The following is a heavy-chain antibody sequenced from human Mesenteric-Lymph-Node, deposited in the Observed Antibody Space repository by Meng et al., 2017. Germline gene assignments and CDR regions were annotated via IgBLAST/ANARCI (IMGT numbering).Heavy chain of an antibody. CDR2: INHSGST. V-gene: IGHV4-34*01. CDR3: ARGFHYYDNSGYYLVY. Sequence: VQLPPGVAGLFRPAETLSLSVAVDGWSCSWYYSNWVRQPPGKGLEWIGEINHSGSTNYNPSLKSRVTISVDTSKNQFSLKLSSVTAADTAVYYCARGFHYYDNSGYYLVYWGQGTLVTVSS. D-gene: IGHD3-22*01. J-gene: IGHJ4*02. CDR1: GWSCSWYY.